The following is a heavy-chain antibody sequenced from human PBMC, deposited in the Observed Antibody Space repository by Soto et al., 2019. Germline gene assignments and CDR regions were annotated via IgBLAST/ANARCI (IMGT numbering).Heavy chain of an antibody. CDR3: VNSGPFAFDY. CDR2: ISWNSGTI. J-gene: IGHJ4*02. Sequence: EVQLVESGGGLVQPGRSLRLSCEASGFTFDDYAMPWVRQAPGKGLEWVSSISWNSGTIYYADSVKGRFTISRDNAKNSLYMQMNRLSHEDTALYYFVNSGPFAFDYWGQGTMVTVSS. CDR1: GFTFDDYA. V-gene: IGHV3-9*01. D-gene: IGHD3-10*01.